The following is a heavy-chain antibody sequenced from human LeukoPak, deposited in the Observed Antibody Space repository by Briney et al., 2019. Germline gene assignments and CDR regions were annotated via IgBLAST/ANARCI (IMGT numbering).Heavy chain of an antibody. D-gene: IGHD2-2*01. CDR2: ISGSGDTT. J-gene: IGHJ4*02. CDR3: SKLRSGVPAAAYNN. CDR1: GFTFINYA. V-gene: IGHV3-23*01. Sequence: GGSLRLSCAASGFTFINYAMSWVRQAPGKGLEWVSVISGSGDTTDYADSVKGRFTISRDNSKNTLYLQMNSLRAEDTAVYYSSKLRSGVPAAAYNNWGQGILVTVSS.